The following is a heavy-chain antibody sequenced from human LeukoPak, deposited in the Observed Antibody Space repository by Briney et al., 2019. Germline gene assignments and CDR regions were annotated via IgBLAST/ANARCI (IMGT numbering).Heavy chain of an antibody. V-gene: IGHV1-69*05. D-gene: IGHD2-15*01. J-gene: IGHJ3*02. CDR2: IIPIFGTA. Sequence: ASVKVSCKASGGTFSSYAISWVRQAPGQELEWMGGIIPIFGTANYAQKFQGRVTITTDESMSTAYMELSSLRSEDTAVYYCAGGPRPAGPQGDAFDIWGQGTMVTVSS. CDR3: AGGPRPAGPQGDAFDI. CDR1: GGTFSSYA.